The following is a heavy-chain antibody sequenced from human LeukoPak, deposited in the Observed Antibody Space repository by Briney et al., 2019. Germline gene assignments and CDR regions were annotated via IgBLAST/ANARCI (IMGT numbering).Heavy chain of an antibody. CDR1: GFTFSSYS. Sequence: RGSLRLSCAASGFTFSSYSMNWVRQAPGKGLEWVSSISSTSSYIHYADSVKGRFTISRDNAKNSLYLQMNSLRAEDTAVYYCARMGYSSSLPDYWGQGTLVTVSS. D-gene: IGHD6-6*01. J-gene: IGHJ4*02. CDR3: ARMGYSSSLPDY. V-gene: IGHV3-21*01. CDR2: ISSTSSYI.